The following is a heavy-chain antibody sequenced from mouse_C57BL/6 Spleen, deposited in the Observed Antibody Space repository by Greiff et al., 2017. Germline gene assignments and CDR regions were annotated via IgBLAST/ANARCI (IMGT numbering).Heavy chain of an antibody. CDR1: GFTFSNYW. CDR3: TRNSNYAMDY. CDR2: IRLKSDNYAT. D-gene: IGHD2-5*01. V-gene: IGHV6-3*01. J-gene: IGHJ4*01. Sequence: EVKVEESGGGLVQPGGSMKLSCVASGFTFSNYWMNWVRQSPEKGLEWVAQIRLKSDNYATHYAESVKGRFTISRDDSKSSVYLQMNNLRAEATGIYYCTRNSNYAMDYWGQGTSVTVSS.